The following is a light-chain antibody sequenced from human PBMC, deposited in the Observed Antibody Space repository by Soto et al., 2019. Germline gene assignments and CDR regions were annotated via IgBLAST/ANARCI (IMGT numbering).Light chain of an antibody. Sequence: EIVLTQSPVTLSLSPGESATLSCRASQSVSSSYLAWYQQKPGQAPRLLIYGASSRATGIPDRFSGSGSGTDFTLTISRLEPEDFAVYYCQQYGTSPELTFGGGTKVEIE. CDR2: GAS. V-gene: IGKV3-20*01. J-gene: IGKJ4*01. CDR3: QQYGTSPELT. CDR1: QSVSSSY.